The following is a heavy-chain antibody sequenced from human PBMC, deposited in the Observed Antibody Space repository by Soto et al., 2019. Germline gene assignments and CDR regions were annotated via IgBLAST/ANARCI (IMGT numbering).Heavy chain of an antibody. V-gene: IGHV3-23*01. J-gene: IGHJ4*02. CDR1: GFTFSSYA. CDR2: ISGSGGST. D-gene: IGHD2-2*01. Sequence: LSLTCAASGFTFSSYAMSWVRQAPGKGLEWVSAISGSGGSTYYADSVKGRFTISRDNSKNTLYLQMNSLRAEDTAVYYCAKGGRLGYCSSTSCSMLRTGFDYWGQGTLVTVSS. CDR3: AKGGRLGYCSSTSCSMLRTGFDY.